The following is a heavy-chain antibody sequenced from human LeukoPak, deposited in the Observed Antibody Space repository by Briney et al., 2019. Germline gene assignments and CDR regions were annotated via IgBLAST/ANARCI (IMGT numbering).Heavy chain of an antibody. J-gene: IGHJ4*02. Sequence: PGGSLRLSCEASGFTFNTYSMNWARQAPGKGLERVSGVRGIGDIRYYAESVKGRFILQRDNSKNTLFLEMNSLRVEDTALYYCARDLSSGTGRGFDYWGQGTLVTVSS. CDR2: VRGIGDIR. CDR3: ARDLSSGTGRGFDY. D-gene: IGHD3/OR15-3a*01. CDR1: GFTFNTYS. V-gene: IGHV3-23*01.